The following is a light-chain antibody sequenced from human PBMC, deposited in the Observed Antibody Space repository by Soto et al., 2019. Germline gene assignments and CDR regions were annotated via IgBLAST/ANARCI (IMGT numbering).Light chain of an antibody. J-gene: IGLJ2*01. CDR1: SSNIGAGYD. CDR3: QSYDSSLSGSV. V-gene: IGLV1-40*01. CDR2: GNS. Sequence: QSVLTQPPSVSGAPGQRVTISCTGSSSNIGAGYDVHWYQQLPGTAPKLLIYGNSTRPSGVPDRFSGSKSGTSASLAITGLQAEDEADYYFQSYDSSLSGSVFGGGTKVTVL.